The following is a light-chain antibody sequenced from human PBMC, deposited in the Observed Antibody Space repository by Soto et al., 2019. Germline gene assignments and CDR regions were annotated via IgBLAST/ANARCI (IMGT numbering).Light chain of an antibody. Sequence: QSVLTQPASVSGSPGQSITVSCTGTSSDVGGYDVVSWYQQHPGKAPKLMIYEGSLRPSGVSNRFSGSKSGNTASLTISGLQAEDEADYYCCSYAGSGTFVFGGGTQLTVL. CDR3: CSYAGSGTFV. J-gene: IGLJ2*01. CDR2: EGS. V-gene: IGLV2-23*03. CDR1: SSDVGGYDV.